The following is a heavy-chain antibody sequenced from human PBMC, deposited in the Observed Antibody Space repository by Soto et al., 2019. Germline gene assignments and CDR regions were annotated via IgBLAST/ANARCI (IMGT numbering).Heavy chain of an antibody. CDR3: ARPRIDFWSGQYYYYGMDV. CDR2: INPSGGST. J-gene: IGHJ6*02. Sequence: GASVKVSCKASGYTFTSYYMHWVRQAPGQGLEWMGIINPSGGSTSYAQKFQGRVTMTRDTSTSTVYMELSSLRSEDTAVYYCARPRIDFWSGQYYYYGMDVWGQGTPVTVSS. V-gene: IGHV1-46*01. CDR1: GYTFTSYY. D-gene: IGHD3-3*01.